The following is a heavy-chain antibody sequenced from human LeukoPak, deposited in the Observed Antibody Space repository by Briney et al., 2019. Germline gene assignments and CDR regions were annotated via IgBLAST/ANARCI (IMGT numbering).Heavy chain of an antibody. V-gene: IGHV4-59*02. Sequence: PSETLSLTCTVSGGSVTGYYWNWIRQSPGKGLEWIGYIHNSGNTRSNPSLQSRVTLPVDTSRNHFSLKLSSVTAADTAMYYCARDPPEDRWNSLGSWGQGTLVTVSS. D-gene: IGHD1-7*01. CDR3: ARDPPEDRWNSLGS. CDR1: GGSVTGYY. CDR2: IHNSGNT. J-gene: IGHJ4*02.